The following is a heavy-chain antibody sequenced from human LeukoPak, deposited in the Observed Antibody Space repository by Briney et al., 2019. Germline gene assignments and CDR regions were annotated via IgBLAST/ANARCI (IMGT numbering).Heavy chain of an antibody. V-gene: IGHV4-59*04. CDR2: IYYSGGT. CDR3: ATPQAEQWQVRGFYY. J-gene: IGHJ4*02. CDR1: VGSISSYY. D-gene: IGHD6-19*01. Sequence: KASETLSLTCTVSVGSISSYYWSWIRQPAGKGLEWIGNIYYSGGTYYNPSLKSRVTISIDTSKNQFSLKLSSVTAADTAVYYCATPQAEQWQVRGFYYWGQGTLVTVSS.